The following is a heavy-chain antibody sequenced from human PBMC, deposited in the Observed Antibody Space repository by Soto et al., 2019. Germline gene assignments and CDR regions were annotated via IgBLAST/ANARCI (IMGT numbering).Heavy chain of an antibody. CDR1: GYTFTSYG. CDR2: ISAYNGNT. D-gene: IGHD6-19*01. J-gene: IGHJ4*02. Sequence: ASAKVSSKASGYTFTSYGISWVRQAPGQGLEWMGWISAYNGNTNYTQKLQGRVTMTTDTSTSTAYMELRSLRSDDTAVYYCARDAEQWLYANCDYWGQGTLVTVSS. CDR3: ARDAEQWLYANCDY. V-gene: IGHV1-18*01.